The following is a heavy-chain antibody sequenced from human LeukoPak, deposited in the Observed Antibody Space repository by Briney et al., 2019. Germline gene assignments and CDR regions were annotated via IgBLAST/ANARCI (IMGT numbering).Heavy chain of an antibody. CDR1: GFTFSNAW. Sequence: PGGSLRLSCAASGFTFSNAWMTWVRQAPGKGLEWVADIKQGGSEKNYVDSVKGRFTISRDDAKNSLYLEMNSLKAEDTAVYYCARGPHYGSRSDYLDYWGQGTLVTVSS. CDR2: IKQGGSEK. D-gene: IGHD3-10*01. V-gene: IGHV3-7*01. J-gene: IGHJ4*02. CDR3: ARGPHYGSRSDYLDY.